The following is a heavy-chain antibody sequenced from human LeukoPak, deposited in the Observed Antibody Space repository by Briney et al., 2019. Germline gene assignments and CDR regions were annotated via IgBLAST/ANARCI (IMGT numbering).Heavy chain of an antibody. CDR3: ARGHTTVATPGDMHV. V-gene: IGHV1-8*03. CDR2: MNPNSGNT. D-gene: IGHD4-23*01. CDR1: GYTFTSYD. J-gene: IGHJ6*03. Sequence: ASVKVSCKDSGYTFTSYDINWVRQATGLGLEWMGWMNPNSGNTGYAQKFQGRVTITRNTSISTAYMELSSLRSEDTAVYYCARGHTTVATPGDMHVWGKGTTVTVSS.